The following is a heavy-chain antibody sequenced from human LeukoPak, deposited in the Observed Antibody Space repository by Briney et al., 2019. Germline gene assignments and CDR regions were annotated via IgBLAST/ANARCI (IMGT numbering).Heavy chain of an antibody. D-gene: IGHD1-20*01. CDR3: ARVGLREYNWNDGEDY. CDR2: ISAYNGNT. Sequence: ASVKVSCKASGYTFTSYVISWVRQAPGQRLEWMGWISAYNGNTNYAQKLQGRVTMTTDTSTSTAYMELRSLRSDDTAVYYCARVGLREYNWNDGEDYWGQGTLVTVSS. J-gene: IGHJ4*02. CDR1: GYTFTSYV. V-gene: IGHV1-18*01.